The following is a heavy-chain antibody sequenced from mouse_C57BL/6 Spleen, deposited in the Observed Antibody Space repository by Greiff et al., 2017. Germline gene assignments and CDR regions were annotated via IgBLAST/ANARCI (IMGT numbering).Heavy chain of an antibody. V-gene: IGHV2-5*01. CDR2: IWRGGST. CDR1: GFSLTSYG. Sequence: QVQLQQSGPGLVQPSQSLSITCTVSGFSLTSYGVHWVRQSPGKGLEWLGVIWRGGSTDYNAAFMSRLSITKDNSKSQVFFKMNSLQADDTAIYYCAKSYYSNYAWVAYWGQGTLVTVSA. CDR3: AKSYYSNYAWVAY. D-gene: IGHD2-5*01. J-gene: IGHJ3*01.